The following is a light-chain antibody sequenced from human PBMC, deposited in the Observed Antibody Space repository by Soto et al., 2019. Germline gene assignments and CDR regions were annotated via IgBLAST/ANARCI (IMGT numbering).Light chain of an antibody. CDR1: NNDDGGYNY. V-gene: IGLV2-14*01. CDR2: DVS. CDR3: SSYTSSSTLV. Sequence: QSFLTPPASVAGSSGQSITISCTGTNNDDGGYNYVSWYQQHPGKAPKLMIYDVSNRPSGVSNRFSGSKSGNTASLTISGLQAEDEADYYCSSYTSSSTLVFGTGTKVTVL. J-gene: IGLJ1*01.